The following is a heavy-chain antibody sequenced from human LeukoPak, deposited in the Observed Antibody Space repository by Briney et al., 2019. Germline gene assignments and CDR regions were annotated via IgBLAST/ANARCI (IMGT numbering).Heavy chain of an antibody. V-gene: IGHV1-2*02. J-gene: IGHJ6*02. D-gene: IGHD2-2*01. CDR3: ARVRSNCSSTSCYSTYYYGMDV. CDR2: INPNSGGT. Sequence: ASVKLSCKASVYTFTGYYMHWVRQAPGQGLEWMGWINPNSGGTNYAQKFQGRVTMTRDTSISTAYMELSRLRSDDTAVYYCARVRSNCSSTSCYSTYYYGMDVWGQGTTVTVSS. CDR1: VYTFTGYY.